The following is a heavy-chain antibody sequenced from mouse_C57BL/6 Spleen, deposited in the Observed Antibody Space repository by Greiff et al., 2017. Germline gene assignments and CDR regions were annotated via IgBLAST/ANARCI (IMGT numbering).Heavy chain of an antibody. V-gene: IGHV1-54*01. D-gene: IGHD1-1*01. CDR3: ARPGYYYGSSSYAMDY. CDR1: GYAFTNYL. Sequence: VQLQQSGAELVRPGTSVKVSCKASGYAFTNYLIEWVKQRPGQGLEWIGVLNPGSGGTNYNEKFKGKATLTAVKSSSTAYMQLSSLTSEDSAVYFCARPGYYYGSSSYAMDYWGQGTSVTVSS. CDR2: LNPGSGGT. J-gene: IGHJ4*01.